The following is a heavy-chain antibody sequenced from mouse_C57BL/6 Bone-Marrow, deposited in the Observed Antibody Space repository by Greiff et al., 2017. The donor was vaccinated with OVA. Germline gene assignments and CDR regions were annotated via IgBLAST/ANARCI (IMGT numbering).Heavy chain of an antibody. CDR3: TGDWFAY. J-gene: IGHJ3*01. CDR2: IDPENGDT. CDR1: GFNIKDDY. V-gene: IGHV14-4*01. Sequence: VQLKQSGAELVRPGASVKLSCTASGFNIKDDYMHWVKQRPEQGLEWIGWIDPENGDTEYASKFQGKTTITAYTSSNTAYLQLSSLTSEDTAVYYCTGDWFAYWGQGTLVTVSA.